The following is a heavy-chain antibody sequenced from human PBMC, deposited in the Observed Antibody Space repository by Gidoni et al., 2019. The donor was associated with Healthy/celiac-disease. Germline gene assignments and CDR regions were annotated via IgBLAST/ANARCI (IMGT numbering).Heavy chain of an antibody. V-gene: IGHV3-33*01. J-gene: IGHJ1*01. Sequence: QVQLVESGGGVVQPGRYLRLSCAASGFPFSSYGMHGVRQAPGKGLEWVAVIWYDGSNKYYADSVKGRFTISRDNSKNTLYLQMNSLRAEDTAVYYCARGPGGGDEYFQHWGQGTLVTVSS. D-gene: IGHD2-21*02. CDR2: IWYDGSNK. CDR1: GFPFSSYG. CDR3: ARGPGGGDEYFQH.